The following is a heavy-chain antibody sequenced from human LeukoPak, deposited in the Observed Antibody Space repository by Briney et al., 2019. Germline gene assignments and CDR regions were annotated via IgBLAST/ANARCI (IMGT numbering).Heavy chain of an antibody. CDR1: GGSISSYY. Sequence: SSETLSLTCTVSGGSISSYYWSWIRQPAGKGLEWIGRIYTSGSTNYNPSLKSRVTMSVDTSKNQFSLKLSSVTAADTAVYYCARVTTMVRGDNYMDVWGKGTTVTVSS. CDR2: IYTSGST. V-gene: IGHV4-4*07. CDR3: ARVTTMVRGDNYMDV. D-gene: IGHD3-10*01. J-gene: IGHJ6*03.